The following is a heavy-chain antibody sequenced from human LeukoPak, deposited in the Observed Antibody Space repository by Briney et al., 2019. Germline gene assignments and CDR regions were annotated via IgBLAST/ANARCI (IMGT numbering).Heavy chain of an antibody. J-gene: IGHJ4*02. CDR3: SRESGAFCPFGY. CDR1: GGSIRSTNW. V-gene: IGHV4-4*02. D-gene: IGHD1-26*01. CDR2: ISLSGRT. Sequence: PSETLSLTCGVSGGSIRSTNWWSWVRQPPGQGLEWIGEISLSGRTNFNPSLNGRVTMSLDESRNQLSLKLTSVTAADTAIYYCSRESGAFCPFGYWGQGTLVIVPP.